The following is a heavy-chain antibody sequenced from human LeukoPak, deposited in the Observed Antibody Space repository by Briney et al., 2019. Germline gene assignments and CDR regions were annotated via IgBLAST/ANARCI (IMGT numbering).Heavy chain of an antibody. V-gene: IGHV1-3*04. Sequence: GASVKVSCKASGYPFTYYAIHWVRQAPGQRLEWMGWINIGDGNTRYSQKFQGRVTITRDTSANSAYMELSGLRSEDTAVYYCAIERLVSGGSCYNFWGLGTLVTVSS. CDR3: AIERLVSGGSCYNF. CDR1: GYPFTYYA. J-gene: IGHJ4*02. CDR2: INIGDGNT. D-gene: IGHD2-15*01.